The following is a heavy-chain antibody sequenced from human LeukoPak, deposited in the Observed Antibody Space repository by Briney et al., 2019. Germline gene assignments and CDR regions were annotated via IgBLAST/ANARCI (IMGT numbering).Heavy chain of an antibody. CDR2: IYYSGST. CDR3: ARESRLYDFWSGFAQPLSDAFDI. Sequence: SETLSLTCTVSGGSISSYYWSWIRQPPGKGLEWIGYIYYSGSTNYNPSLKSRVTISVDTSKNQFSLKLSSVTAADTAVYYCARESRLYDFWSGFAQPLSDAFDIWGQGTMVTVSS. CDR1: GGSISSYY. J-gene: IGHJ3*02. V-gene: IGHV4-59*01. D-gene: IGHD3-3*01.